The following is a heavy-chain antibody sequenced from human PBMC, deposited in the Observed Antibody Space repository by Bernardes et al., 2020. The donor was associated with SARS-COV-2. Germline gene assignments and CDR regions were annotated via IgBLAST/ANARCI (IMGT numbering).Heavy chain of an antibody. D-gene: IGHD6-19*01. CDR1: GFTFDDYA. CDR3: AKDRRVAVAGYGMDV. CDR2: ISWNSGSI. Sequence: GGSLRLSCAASGFTFDDYALHWVRQAPGKGLEWVSGISWNSGSIGYADSVKGRFTISRDNAKNSLYLQMNSLRAEDTALYYCAKDRRVAVAGYGMDVWGQGTTVTVSS. V-gene: IGHV3-9*01. J-gene: IGHJ6*02.